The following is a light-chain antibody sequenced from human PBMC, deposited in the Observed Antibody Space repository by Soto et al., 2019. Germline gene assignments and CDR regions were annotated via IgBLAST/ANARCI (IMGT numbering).Light chain of an antibody. J-gene: IGKJ1*01. CDR3: QQYNSYWT. CDR1: QSINSW. CDR2: KAS. Sequence: DIQMTQSPSTLSASVGDRVTITCRACQSINSWLAWYQQKPGKAPKLLIYKASSLESGVPSRFSGSGSGTEFTLTISSLQPDDFATYYCQQYNSYWTFGQGTKVEIK. V-gene: IGKV1-5*03.